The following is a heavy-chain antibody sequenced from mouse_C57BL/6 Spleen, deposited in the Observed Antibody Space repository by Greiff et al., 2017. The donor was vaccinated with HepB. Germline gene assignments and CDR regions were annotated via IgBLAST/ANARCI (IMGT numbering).Heavy chain of an antibody. V-gene: IGHV5-17*01. D-gene: IGHD1-1*01. Sequence: EVQGVASGGGLVKPGGSLTLSCAASGFTFSDYGMHCVRQAPEKGLEWVAYISSGSSTIYYADTVKGRFTISRDNAKNTLFLQMTSLRSEDTAMYYCAKNYGSSLFAYWGQGTLVTVSA. CDR1: GFTFSDYG. CDR3: AKNYGSSLFAY. J-gene: IGHJ3*01. CDR2: ISSGSSTI.